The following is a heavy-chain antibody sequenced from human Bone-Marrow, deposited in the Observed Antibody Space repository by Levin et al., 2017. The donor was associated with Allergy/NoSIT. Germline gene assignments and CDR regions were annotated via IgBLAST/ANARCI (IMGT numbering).Heavy chain of an antibody. V-gene: IGHV3-30*04. Sequence: PGGSLRLSCAGSGFTFNSHAIHWVRQSPGKGLEWVAVIAYNSINTYYADSVKGRFTISRDNSKNTLFLQMNSLRPEDTAIYYCARDGRDHTGYSFYSFDYWGQGTLVTVSS. CDR2: IAYNSINT. J-gene: IGHJ4*02. CDR1: GFTFNSHA. CDR3: ARDGRDHTGYSFYSFDY. D-gene: IGHD3-9*01.